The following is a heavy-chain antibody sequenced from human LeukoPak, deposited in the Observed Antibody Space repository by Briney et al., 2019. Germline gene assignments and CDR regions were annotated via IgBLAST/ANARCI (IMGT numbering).Heavy chain of an antibody. CDR1: GGSISSGSHY. CDR3: ARARYYDSSGYYSNDAFDI. CDR2: IYTSGST. V-gene: IGHV4-61*02. Sequence: SQTLSLTCTVSGGSISSGSHYWSWIRQPAGKGLEWIGRIYTSGSTNYNPSLKSRVTISVDTSMNQFSLKLSSVTAADTAVYYCARARYYDSSGYYSNDAFDIWGQGTMVTVSS. J-gene: IGHJ3*02. D-gene: IGHD3-22*01.